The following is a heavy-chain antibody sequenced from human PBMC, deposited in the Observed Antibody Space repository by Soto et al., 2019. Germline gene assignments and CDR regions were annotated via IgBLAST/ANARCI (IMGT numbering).Heavy chain of an antibody. J-gene: IGHJ6*03. CDR2: IIPIFGTT. V-gene: IGHV1-69*05. CDR3: ARVRQLVGYFYYYMDV. CDR1: GGTFSSSA. Sequence: SVKVSCKASGGTFSSSAISWVRQAPGQGLEWMGGIIPIFGTTHYAQRFQGRVTITTDKSTSTAYMELRGLRSDDTAVYYCARVRQLVGYFYYYMDVRGKGTTVTVS. D-gene: IGHD6-6*01.